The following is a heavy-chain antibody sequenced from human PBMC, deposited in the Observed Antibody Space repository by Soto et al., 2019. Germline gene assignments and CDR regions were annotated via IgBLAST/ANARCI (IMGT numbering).Heavy chain of an antibody. CDR3: ARTSSGGNWFDP. J-gene: IGHJ5*02. Sequence: SGPTLVNPTQTLTLTCTFSGFSLSTSGMCVSWIRQPPGKALEWLARIDWDDDKYYSTSLKTRLTISKDTSKNQVVFTMTNMVLLVTATYYCARTSSGGNWFDPWGQGTLVTVSS. D-gene: IGHD6-19*01. CDR2: IDWDDDK. V-gene: IGHV2-70*11. CDR1: GFSLSTSGMC.